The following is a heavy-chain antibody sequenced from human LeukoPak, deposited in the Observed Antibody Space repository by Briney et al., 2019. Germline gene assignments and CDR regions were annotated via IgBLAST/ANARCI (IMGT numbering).Heavy chain of an antibody. J-gene: IGHJ4*02. V-gene: IGHV4-39*01. Sequence: SETLSLTCTVSGGSISSSSYYWGWIRQPPGKGLEWIGSIYYSGSTYYNPSLKSRVTISVDTSMDQFSLKLSSVTAADTAVYYSARLASGSYGPLTPFDYWGQGTLVTVSS. CDR3: ARLASGSYGPLTPFDY. CDR1: GGSISSSSYY. CDR2: IYYSGST. D-gene: IGHD1-26*01.